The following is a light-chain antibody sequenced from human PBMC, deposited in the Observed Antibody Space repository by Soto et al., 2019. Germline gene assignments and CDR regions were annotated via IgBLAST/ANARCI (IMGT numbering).Light chain of an antibody. CDR3: QKYSSVPV. CDR2: AAS. Sequence: DIQMTQSPTSLSASVGDIVTITCRASQAIRNCVAWYQQKPGKAPQLLIYAASTLQSGVPSRFSGSGSGTDFTITINSLQHEYVATYYCQKYSSVPVFGPGTKVEIK. J-gene: IGKJ3*01. CDR1: QAIRNC. V-gene: IGKV1-27*01.